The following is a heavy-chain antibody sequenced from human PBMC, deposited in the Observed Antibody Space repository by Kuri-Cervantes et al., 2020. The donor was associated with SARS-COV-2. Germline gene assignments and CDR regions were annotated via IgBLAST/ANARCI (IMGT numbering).Heavy chain of an antibody. V-gene: IGHV3-9*01. CDR3: AKVPAEYSSGYFYYYYGMDV. CDR1: GFTFDDYA. Sequence: SLKISCAASGFTFDDYAMHWVRQAPGKGLEWVSGISWNSGSIGYADSVKGRFTISRDNAKNSLYLQMNSLRAEDTAVYYCAKVPAEYSSGYFYYYYGMDVWGQGTRSPSP. CDR2: ISWNSGSI. J-gene: IGHJ6*02. D-gene: IGHD6-19*01.